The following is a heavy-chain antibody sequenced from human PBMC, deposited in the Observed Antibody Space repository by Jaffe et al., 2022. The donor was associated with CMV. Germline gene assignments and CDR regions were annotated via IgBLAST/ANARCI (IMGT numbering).Heavy chain of an antibody. CDR3: ARDSGMLKSKRWLGP. CDR1: GYNFNIYG. Sequence: QAQLVQSGAEVEKPGASVKVSCKASGYNFNIYGISWVRQAPGQGLEWMGWISGYSGDTDYAQKFQGRVTMTTDTSTNTAYMELRSLRSDDTAVYYCARDSGMLKSKRWLGPWGQGTLVTVSS. CDR2: ISGYSGDT. D-gene: IGHD1-1*01. J-gene: IGHJ5*02. V-gene: IGHV1-18*01.